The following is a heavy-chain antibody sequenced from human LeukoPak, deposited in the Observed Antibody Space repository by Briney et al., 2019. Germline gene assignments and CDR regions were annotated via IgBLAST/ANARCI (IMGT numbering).Heavy chain of an antibody. V-gene: IGHV3-23*01. CDR3: AKKWAGALVGSYSRSGFDP. Sequence: GGSLRLSCAASGFTFSSYAMSWVRQAPGKGLEWVSAISGSGGSAYYADSVKGRFTISRDNSKNTLYLQMNSLRAEDTAVYYCAKKWAGALVGSYSRSGFDPWGQGTLVTVSS. D-gene: IGHD1-26*01. CDR2: ISGSGGSA. CDR1: GFTFSSYA. J-gene: IGHJ5*02.